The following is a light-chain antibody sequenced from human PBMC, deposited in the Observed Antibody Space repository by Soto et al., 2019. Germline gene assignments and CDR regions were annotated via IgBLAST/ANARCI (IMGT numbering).Light chain of an antibody. V-gene: IGLV2-11*01. CDR1: SSDVGGYNY. CDR2: DVS. CDR3: QSYDRSLSGYV. Sequence: QSVLTQPRSVSGSPGQSVTISCTGTSSDVGGYNYVSWYQQHPGKAPKLMIYDVSKRPSGVPDRFSGSKSGNTASLTISGLQAEDEADYYCQSYDRSLSGYVLGTGTKVTVL. J-gene: IGLJ1*01.